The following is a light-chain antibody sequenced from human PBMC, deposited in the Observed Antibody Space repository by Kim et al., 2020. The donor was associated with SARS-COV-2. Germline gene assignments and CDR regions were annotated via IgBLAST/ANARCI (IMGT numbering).Light chain of an antibody. CDR3: QQYNSYYT. CDR1: QSISSW. J-gene: IGKJ2*01. Sequence: RSASVGDRVTITCRASQSISSWLAWYQQKPGKAPKLLIYDASSLESGVPSRFSGSGSGTEFTLTISSLQPDDFATDYCQQYNSYYTFGQGTKLEI. V-gene: IGKV1-5*01. CDR2: DAS.